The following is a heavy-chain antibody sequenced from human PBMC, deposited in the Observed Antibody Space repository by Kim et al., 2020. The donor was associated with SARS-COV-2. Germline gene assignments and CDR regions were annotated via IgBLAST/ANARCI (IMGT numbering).Heavy chain of an antibody. CDR1: GGSISSSSYY. Sequence: SETLSLTCTVSGGSISSSSYYWGWIRQPPGKGLEWIGSIYYSGSTYYNPSLKSRVTISVDTSKNQFSLKLSSVTAADTAVYYCARTVVQPNYVRFAFDIWGQGTMVTVSS. J-gene: IGHJ3*02. D-gene: IGHD1-7*01. CDR2: IYYSGST. V-gene: IGHV4-39*01. CDR3: ARTVVQPNYVRFAFDI.